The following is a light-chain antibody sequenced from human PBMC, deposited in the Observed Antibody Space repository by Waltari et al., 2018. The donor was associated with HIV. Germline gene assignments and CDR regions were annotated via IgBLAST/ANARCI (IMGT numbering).Light chain of an antibody. J-gene: IGKJ1*01. CDR2: RAS. V-gene: IGKV1-6*01. Sequence: AIQMTQSPSSLPASVGDRVTITCRASQGIGNDLGWYQQKPGRAPKLLIYRASSLHSGVPSRFSGSDSGTHFSLTISSLQPEDFATYYCLQDYNYPWTFGQGTKVEVK. CDR1: QGIGND. CDR3: LQDYNYPWT.